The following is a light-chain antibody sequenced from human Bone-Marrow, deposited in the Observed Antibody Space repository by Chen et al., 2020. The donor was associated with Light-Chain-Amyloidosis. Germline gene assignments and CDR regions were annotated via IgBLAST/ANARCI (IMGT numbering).Light chain of an antibody. V-gene: IGLV3-25*03. CDR2: RDT. CDR3: QSADSSGTYEVI. CDR1: VLPTKY. J-gene: IGLJ2*01. Sequence: SYELTQPPSVSVSAGQAARITCSGDVLPTKYAYWYQQKPGQAPVLVIHRDTERPSGIAERFSGSSSGTTATLTISGVQAEDEADYHCQSADSSGTYEVIFGGGTKLTVL.